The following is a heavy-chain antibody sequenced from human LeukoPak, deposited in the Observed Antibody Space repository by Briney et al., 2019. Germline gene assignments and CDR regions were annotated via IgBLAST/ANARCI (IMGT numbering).Heavy chain of an antibody. Sequence: GGSLRLSCEASGFSMSVYWMSWVRQAPGKGLEWVGNIKQDGSERNYVDSVKGRFAISRDNAKKSLYLQMNSLRAEDTAVYYCARDWGAYYHFFDYWGQGTLVTVSS. CDR2: IKQDGSER. CDR3: ARDWGAYYHFFDY. D-gene: IGHD3-22*01. J-gene: IGHJ4*02. V-gene: IGHV3-7*01. CDR1: GFSMSVYW.